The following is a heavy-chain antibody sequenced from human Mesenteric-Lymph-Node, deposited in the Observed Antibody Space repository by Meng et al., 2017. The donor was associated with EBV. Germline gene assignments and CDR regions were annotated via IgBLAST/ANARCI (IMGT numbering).Heavy chain of an antibody. Sequence: QVPLVQSGPEVQNPGASVKVSCKTSGYTFPKYGLCWLRQAPGQGLEWMGCISVPNGDSDYAQELQGRVTMTTDTSTNTAYMELRSLRSGDTAVYYCARGHVRIYNNGWASVFEYWGQGTLVTVSS. CDR1: GYTFPKYG. CDR3: ARGHVRIYNNGWASVFEY. CDR2: ISVPNGDS. V-gene: IGHV1-18*01. D-gene: IGHD6-19*01. J-gene: IGHJ4*02.